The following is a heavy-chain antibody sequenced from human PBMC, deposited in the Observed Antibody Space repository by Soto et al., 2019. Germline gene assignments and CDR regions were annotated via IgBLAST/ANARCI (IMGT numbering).Heavy chain of an antibody. Sequence: QVQMVQSGAEVKKPGTSVKVSCKASGSAFINYAVTWVRQAPGEGLEWMGWISPSNDNSYSAQKFQDRVTMSTETASNTAYMERRRLTSDDTAVYYCSREEGNTGTSDYWGQGTLVTVSS. CDR3: SREEGNTGTSDY. V-gene: IGHV1-18*01. J-gene: IGHJ4*02. CDR1: GSAFINYA. CDR2: ISPSNDNS. D-gene: IGHD1-7*01.